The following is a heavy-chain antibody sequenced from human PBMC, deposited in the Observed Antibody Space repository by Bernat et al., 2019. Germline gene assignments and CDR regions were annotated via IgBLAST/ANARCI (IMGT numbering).Heavy chain of an antibody. CDR3: ARLKTFYNPVDY. Sequence: EVQLVQSGTEVKKPGESLMISCKGSGYTFSNYWIAWVRQMPGKGVEWMGIIYPGDSDTRYSPSFQGQVTISADKSISTAYLQWSGLQASDTAIYYCARLKTFYNPVDYWGQGTLVTVSS. J-gene: IGHJ4*02. CDR2: IYPGDSDT. V-gene: IGHV5-51*01. D-gene: IGHD1-14*01. CDR1: GYTFSNYW.